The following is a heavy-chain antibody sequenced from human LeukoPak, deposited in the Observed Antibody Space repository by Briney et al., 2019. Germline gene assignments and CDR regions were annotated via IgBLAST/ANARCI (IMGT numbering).Heavy chain of an antibody. CDR2: IKPNSGYT. Sequence: ASVKVSCKASGYTXTGQYMHWVRQAPGQGPEWMGRIKPNSGYTKSAQQFQDRVSMTRDTSLSTAYMELARLTSGDTAIYYCARGVGLRSEGAGFDYWGQGVLVTVSS. J-gene: IGHJ4*02. CDR1: GYTXTGQY. V-gene: IGHV1-2*06. D-gene: IGHD3/OR15-3a*01. CDR3: ARGVGLRSEGAGFDY.